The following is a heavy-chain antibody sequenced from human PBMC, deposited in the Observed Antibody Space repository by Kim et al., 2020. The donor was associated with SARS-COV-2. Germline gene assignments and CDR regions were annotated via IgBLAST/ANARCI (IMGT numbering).Heavy chain of an antibody. Sequence: ANSEKGRLTIYRDTSKNTLYRQMNSLRAEDPATYYCAKDDYIAVALDYWGQGTLVAVSS. D-gene: IGHD6-19*01. J-gene: IGHJ4*02. CDR3: AKDDYIAVALDY. V-gene: IGHV3-23*01.